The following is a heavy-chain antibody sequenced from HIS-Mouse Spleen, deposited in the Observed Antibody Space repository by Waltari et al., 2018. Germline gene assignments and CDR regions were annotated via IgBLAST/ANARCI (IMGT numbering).Heavy chain of an antibody. CDR3: ARDLGGDWYFDL. CDR2: ISYDGSNK. V-gene: IGHV3-30*04. J-gene: IGHJ2*01. Sequence: QVQLVESGGGVVQPGRSLRLSCAASGFTFSSYAVHWVRQAPGKGLEWVAVISYDGSNKYYADSVKGRFTISRDNSKNTLYLQMNSLRAEDTAVYYCARDLGGDWYFDLWGRGTLVTVSS. D-gene: IGHD1-26*01. CDR1: GFTFSSYA.